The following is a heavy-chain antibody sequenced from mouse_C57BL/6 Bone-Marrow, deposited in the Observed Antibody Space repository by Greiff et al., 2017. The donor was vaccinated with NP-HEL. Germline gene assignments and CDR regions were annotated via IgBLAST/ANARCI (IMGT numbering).Heavy chain of an antibody. J-gene: IGHJ3*01. CDR2: IYIGNGYT. CDR3: ARIYYGNLAWFAY. V-gene: IGHV1-58*01. Sequence: VQLQQSGAELVRPGSSVKMSCKTSGYTFTSYGINWVKQRPGQGLEWIGYIYIGNGYTAYNEKVKGKATLTSDTSSSTAYMQLSSLTSEDSAIYFCARIYYGNLAWFAYWGQGTLVTVSA. D-gene: IGHD2-1*01. CDR1: GYTFTSYG.